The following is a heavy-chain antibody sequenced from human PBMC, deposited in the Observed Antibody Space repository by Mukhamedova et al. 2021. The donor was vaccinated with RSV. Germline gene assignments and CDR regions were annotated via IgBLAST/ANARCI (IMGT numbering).Heavy chain of an antibody. V-gene: IGHV3-48*03. CDR3: ASEYSSSWYRSPFDY. D-gene: IGHD6-13*01. CDR2: IPSSGINA. J-gene: IGHJ4*02. Sequence: IPSSGINAEYMGDSVKGRFPISRDNAKNSLYLQMNSLRAEDTAVYYCASEYSSSWYRSPFDYWGPGTLVTVSS.